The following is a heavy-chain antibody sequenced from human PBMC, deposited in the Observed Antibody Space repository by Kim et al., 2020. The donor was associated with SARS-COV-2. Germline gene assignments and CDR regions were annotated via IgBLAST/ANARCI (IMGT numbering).Heavy chain of an antibody. CDR3: ARGQGGCSSTSCYRGNVYYYMDV. CDR1: GGSFSGYY. CDR2: INHSGST. Sequence: SETLSLTCAVYGGSFSGYYWSWIRQPPGKGLEWIVEINHSGSTNYNPSLKSRVTISVDTSKNQFSLKLSSVTAADTAVYYCARGQGGCSSTSCYRGNVYYYMDVWGKGTTVTVSS. D-gene: IGHD2-2*01. J-gene: IGHJ6*03. V-gene: IGHV4-34*01.